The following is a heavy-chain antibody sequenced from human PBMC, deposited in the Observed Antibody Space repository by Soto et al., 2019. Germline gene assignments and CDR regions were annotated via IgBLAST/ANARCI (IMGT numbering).Heavy chain of an antibody. V-gene: IGHV1-3*05. CDR3: ARNPLYNYGILDY. Sequence: QVELVQSGAEEKKPGASVKVSCKASGYTFTTYAIHWVRQAPGQRLEWMGWINPGNGDTKYSQKFQGRVTITRDTSASTADMELSSLRSEDTAVYYCARNPLYNYGILDYWGQGTLVSVSS. CDR1: GYTFTTYA. D-gene: IGHD3-16*01. CDR2: INPGNGDT. J-gene: IGHJ4*02.